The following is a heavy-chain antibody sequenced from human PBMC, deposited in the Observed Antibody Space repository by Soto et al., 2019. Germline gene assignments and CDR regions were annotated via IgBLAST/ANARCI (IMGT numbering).Heavy chain of an antibody. J-gene: IGHJ6*02. CDR1: GFTFSSYA. D-gene: IGHD6-19*01. V-gene: IGHV3-30*09. CDR2: ISYDGSNK. Sequence: GGSLRLSCAASGFTFSSYAMHWVRQAPGKGLEWVAVISYDGSNKYYADSVKGRFAISRDNSKNTLYLQMNSLRAEDTAVYYCATDLVQPSASGQWLALGYYYYGMDVWGHGTSVTVSS. CDR3: ATDLVQPSASGQWLALGYYYYGMDV.